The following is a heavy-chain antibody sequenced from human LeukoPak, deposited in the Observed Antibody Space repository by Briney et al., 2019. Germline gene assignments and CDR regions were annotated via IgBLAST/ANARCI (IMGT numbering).Heavy chain of an antibody. CDR2: IIPIFGTA. J-gene: IGHJ5*02. CDR1: GGTFSSYA. CDR3: ARAGTGYYASGRGWFDP. Sequence: SVKVSCKASGGTFSSYAISWVRQAPGQGLEWMGGIIPIFGTANYAQKFQGRVTITADESTSTAYMELRSLRSDDTAIYYCARAGTGYYASGRGWFDPWGQGTLVTVSS. V-gene: IGHV1-69*13. D-gene: IGHD3-10*01.